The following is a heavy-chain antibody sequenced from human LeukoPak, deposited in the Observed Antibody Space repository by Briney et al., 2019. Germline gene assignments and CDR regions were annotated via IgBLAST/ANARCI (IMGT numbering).Heavy chain of an antibody. CDR2: IYSGGTT. D-gene: IGHD3-16*02. V-gene: IGHV3-53*01. CDR3: ARENYDYFWGTYRSYALEN. J-gene: IGHJ3*02. Sequence: GGSLRLSCAASELNVSNNYMNWVRQAPGKGLEWVSVIYSGGTTNYADSVQGRFTISRDSSKNTVYLQMNRLRADDTAVYYCARENYDYFWGTYRSYALENWGQGTMVNGSS. CDR1: ELNVSNNY.